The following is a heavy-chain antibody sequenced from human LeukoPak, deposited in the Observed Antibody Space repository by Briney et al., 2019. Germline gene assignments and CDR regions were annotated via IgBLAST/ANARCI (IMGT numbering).Heavy chain of an antibody. J-gene: IGHJ6*03. CDR3: ARLGRGGTRPLYMDV. CDR1: GGSFSGYY. D-gene: IGHD1-1*01. CDR2: INHSGST. V-gene: IGHV4-34*01. Sequence: PSETLSLTCAVYGGSFSGYYWSWIRQPPGKGLEWIGEINHSGSTNYNPSLKSRVTISVDTSKNQFSLKLSSVTAADTAVYYCARLGRGGTRPLYMDVWGKGTTVTISS.